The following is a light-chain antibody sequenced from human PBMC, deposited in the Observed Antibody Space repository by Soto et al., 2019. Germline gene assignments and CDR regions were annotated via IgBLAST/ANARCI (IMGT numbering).Light chain of an antibody. CDR2: GAS. Sequence: DVRMTQSPSSLSASVGDTITITCRASRTINTYLNWFQQKPGEPPRLLIYGASTLHDGVPSRSSGSGSGTEFTLTISSLQSEDFAVYNWPPTWTFGQGTKVDIK. CDR1: RTINTY. CDR3: PPTWT. J-gene: IGKJ1*01. V-gene: IGKV1-39*01.